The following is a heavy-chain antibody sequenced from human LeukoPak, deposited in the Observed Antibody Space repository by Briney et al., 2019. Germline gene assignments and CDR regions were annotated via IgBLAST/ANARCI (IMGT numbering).Heavy chain of an antibody. V-gene: IGHV3-21*01. CDR2: ISISSSYI. D-gene: IGHD3-22*01. CDR3: ARGLLNYYDSSGYLDY. CDR1: GFTFSRYS. Sequence: GGSLRLSCAASGFTFSRYSMNWVRQAPGKGLEWVSSISISSSYIYYADSVKGRFTMSRDNAKNSLYLQVNSLRAEDTAVYYCARGLLNYYDSSGYLDYWGQGTLVTVSS. J-gene: IGHJ4*02.